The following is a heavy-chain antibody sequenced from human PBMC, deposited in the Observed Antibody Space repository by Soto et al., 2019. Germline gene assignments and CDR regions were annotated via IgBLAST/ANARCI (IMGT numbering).Heavy chain of an antibody. CDR2: IWYDGSNE. CDR1: GVXLRGYG. J-gene: IGHJ6*02. V-gene: IGHV3-33*01. Sequence: ALMLSYPASGVXLRGYGLQWVRQAPGEGLEGVAVIWYDGSNEYYADSVKGRFTISRDNSKNTVDLLMNILRAEDTAVYYCARAYQGNIVLVPAAGYGIDVWGQATTVTVYS. D-gene: IGHD2-2*01. CDR3: ARAYQGNIVLVPAAGYGIDV.